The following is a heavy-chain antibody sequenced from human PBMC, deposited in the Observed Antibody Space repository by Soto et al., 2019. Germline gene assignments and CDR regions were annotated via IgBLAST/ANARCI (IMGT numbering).Heavy chain of an antibody. Sequence: GGSLRLSCAASGFTFSSYGMHWVRQAPGKGLEWVAVIWYDGSNKYYADSVKGRFTISRDNSKNTLYLQMNSLRAEDTAVYYCARDPLRQWLVYYFDYWGQGTLVTVSS. CDR1: GFTFSSYG. V-gene: IGHV3-33*01. CDR2: IWYDGSNK. CDR3: ARDPLRQWLVYYFDY. J-gene: IGHJ4*02. D-gene: IGHD6-19*01.